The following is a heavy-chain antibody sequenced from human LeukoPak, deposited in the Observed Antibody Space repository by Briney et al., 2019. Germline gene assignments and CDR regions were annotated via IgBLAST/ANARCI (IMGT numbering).Heavy chain of an antibody. CDR2: INHSGST. CDR1: GGSFSGYY. D-gene: IGHD1-1*01. V-gene: IGHV4-34*01. CDR3: ARSLEPYFDY. Sequence: SENLSLTCAVYGGSFSGYYWSWIRQPPGKGLEWIGEINHSGSTNYNPSLKSRVTISVDTSKNQFSLKLSSVTAADTAVYYCARSLEPYFDYWGQGTLVTVSS. J-gene: IGHJ4*02.